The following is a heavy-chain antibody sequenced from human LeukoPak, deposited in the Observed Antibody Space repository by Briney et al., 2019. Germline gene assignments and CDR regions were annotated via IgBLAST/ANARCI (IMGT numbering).Heavy chain of an antibody. CDR2: INPNSGGT. CDR1: GYTFTGYY. V-gene: IGHV1-2*02. CDR3: ARDLGVRGVTIFGVAPSDY. Sequence: ASVKVPCKASGYTFTGYYMHWVRQAPGQGLEWMGWINPNSGGTNYAQKFQGRVTMTRDTSISTAYMELSRLRSDDTAVYYCARDLGVRGVTIFGVAPSDYWGQGTLVTVSS. D-gene: IGHD3-3*01. J-gene: IGHJ4*02.